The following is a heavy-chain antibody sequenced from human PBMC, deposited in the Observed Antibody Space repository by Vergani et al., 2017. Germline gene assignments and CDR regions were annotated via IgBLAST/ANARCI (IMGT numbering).Heavy chain of an antibody. V-gene: IGHV3-23*01. D-gene: IGHD6-19*01. CDR3: AKDLSGQWLVKSY. CDR2: VSGSGGST. J-gene: IGHJ4*02. Sequence: EVQLLESGGGLVQPGGSLRLSCAASGFTFSSYAMSWVRQAPGKGVEWVSAVSGSGGSTYYADSVKGRFTISRDNSKNTLYLQMNSLRAEDTAVYYCAKDLSGQWLVKSYWGQGTLVTVSS. CDR1: GFTFSSYA.